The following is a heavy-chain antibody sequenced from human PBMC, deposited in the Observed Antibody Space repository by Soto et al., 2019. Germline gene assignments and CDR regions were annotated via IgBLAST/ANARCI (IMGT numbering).Heavy chain of an antibody. CDR2: ISGSGGST. CDR1: GFTFSSYA. CDR3: VGYTPSSQTEFDY. V-gene: IGHV3-23*01. D-gene: IGHD1-1*01. Sequence: EVQLLESGGGLVQPGGSLRLSCAASGFTFSSYAMSWVRQAPGKGLEWVSAISGSGGSTYYADSVKGRFTISRDNSKNTLYLQMNSLRAEDTAVYYCVGYTPSSQTEFDYWGQGTLVTVSS. J-gene: IGHJ4*02.